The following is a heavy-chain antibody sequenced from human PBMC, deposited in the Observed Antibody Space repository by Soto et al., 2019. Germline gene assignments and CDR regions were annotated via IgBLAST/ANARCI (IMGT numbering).Heavy chain of an antibody. J-gene: IGHJ3*02. Sequence: QLQLQESGPGLVKPSETLSLTCTVSGGSISSSSYYWGWIRQPPGKGLEWIGSIYYSGSTYYNPSPKSRATISVDTSKNQCSPKLVSGTAAATAVYYCARHWAYCGGDCHTSDDAFDIWGQGTMVTVSS. V-gene: IGHV4-39*01. CDR3: ARHWAYCGGDCHTSDDAFDI. CDR2: IYYSGST. CDR1: GGSISSSSYY. D-gene: IGHD2-21*02.